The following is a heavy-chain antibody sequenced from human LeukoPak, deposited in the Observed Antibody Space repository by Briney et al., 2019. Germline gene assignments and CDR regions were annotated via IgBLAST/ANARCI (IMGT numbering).Heavy chain of an antibody. CDR2: IYHSGST. J-gene: IGHJ2*01. Sequence: SETLSLTCAVSVGSISSGGYSWSWIRQPPGKGLEWIGYIYHSGSTYYNPSLKSRVTISVDRSKNQFSLKLSSVTAADTAVYYCARVRTGYSSYWYFDLWGRGTLVTVSS. CDR1: VGSISSGGYS. V-gene: IGHV4-30-2*01. D-gene: IGHD4-11*01. CDR3: ARVRTGYSSYWYFDL.